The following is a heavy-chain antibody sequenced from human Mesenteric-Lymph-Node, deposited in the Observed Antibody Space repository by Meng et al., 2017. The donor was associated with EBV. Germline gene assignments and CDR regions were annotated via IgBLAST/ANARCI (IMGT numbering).Heavy chain of an antibody. V-gene: IGHV4-61*01. CDR3: ARFTYGDPAGI. CDR2: IYYSGST. CDR1: GGSVSSSSYY. D-gene: IGHD4-17*01. J-gene: IGHJ3*02. Sequence: QGQLQRSGPGLVKPSETLSLTCTVSGGSVSSSSYYWSWIRQPPGKGLEWIGYIYYSGSTNYNPSLKSRVAISLNTSRTQFSVRLSSVTAADTAVYYCARFTYGDPAGIWGQGTMVTVSS.